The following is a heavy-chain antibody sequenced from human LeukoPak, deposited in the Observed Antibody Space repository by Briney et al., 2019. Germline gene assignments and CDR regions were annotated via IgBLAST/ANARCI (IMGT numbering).Heavy chain of an antibody. CDR1: GGSISSHY. V-gene: IGHV4-59*11. D-gene: IGHD1-26*01. CDR2: IYYSGST. CDR3: ARDRVGGSYYDY. J-gene: IGHJ4*02. Sequence: SKTLSLTCTVSGGSISSHYWSWIRQPPGKGLEWIGYIYYSGSTNYNPSLKSRVTISVDTSKNQFSLKLSSVTAADTAVYYCARDRVGGSYYDYWGQGTLVTVSS.